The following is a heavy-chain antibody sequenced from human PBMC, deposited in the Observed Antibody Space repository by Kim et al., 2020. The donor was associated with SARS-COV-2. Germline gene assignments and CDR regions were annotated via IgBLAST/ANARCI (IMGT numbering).Heavy chain of an antibody. Sequence: GGSLRLSCAASGFTFSDYYMSWIRQAPGKGLEWVSFISSSGTYANYANSVKGRFTISRDNARNSLSLQMNSLRVEDTAVYYCARDRGGPDGYASDHWGQGTLVSVSS. J-gene: IGHJ4*02. CDR2: ISSSGTYA. V-gene: IGHV3-11*05. D-gene: IGHD5-12*01. CDR3: ARDRGGPDGYASDH. CDR1: GFTFSDYY.